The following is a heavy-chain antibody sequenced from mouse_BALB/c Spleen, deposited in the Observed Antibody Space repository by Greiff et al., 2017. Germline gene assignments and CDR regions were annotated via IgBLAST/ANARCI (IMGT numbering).Heavy chain of an antibody. CDR2: FDPEYGDT. V-gene: IGHV14-4*02. Sequence: EVQLQQSGAELVRSGASVKLSCTASGFNIKDYYMHRVKQRPEQGLEWIGWFDPEYGDTEYAPKFQGKATMTADTSSNTAYLQLSSLTSEDTAVYYCNEADFDYWGQGTTHTVSS. CDR1: GFNIKDYY. CDR3: NEADFDY. J-gene: IGHJ2*01.